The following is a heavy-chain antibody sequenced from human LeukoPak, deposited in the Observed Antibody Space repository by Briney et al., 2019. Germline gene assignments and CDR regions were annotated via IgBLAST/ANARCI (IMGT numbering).Heavy chain of an antibody. D-gene: IGHD3-3*01. CDR3: ARLNPLEHLFSFYFDS. J-gene: IGHJ4*02. Sequence: KPSETLSLTCSVSGDSISNGHYYWGWIRQPRGKGLEWLATISSRGSTFYNPSLKTRVTISVDTSKNQISLNLSSVTASDTSLYYCARLNPLEHLFSFYFDSWGQGILATVSS. CDR2: ISSRGST. V-gene: IGHV4-39*01. CDR1: GDSISNGHYY.